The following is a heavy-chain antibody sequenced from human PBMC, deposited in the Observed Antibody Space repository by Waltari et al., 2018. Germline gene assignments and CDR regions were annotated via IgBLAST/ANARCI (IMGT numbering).Heavy chain of an antibody. CDR3: ARDSSGWYRRGPRGFDY. CDR1: GFTFSSYS. Sequence: EVQLVESGGGLVQPGGSLRLSCAASGFTFSSYSMNWVRQAPGKGLEWVSYISSSSSTIYYADSVKGRFTISRDNAKNSLYLQMNSLRAEDTAVYYCARDSSGWYRRGPRGFDYWGQGTLVTVSS. V-gene: IGHV3-48*04. J-gene: IGHJ4*02. D-gene: IGHD6-19*01. CDR2: ISSSSSTI.